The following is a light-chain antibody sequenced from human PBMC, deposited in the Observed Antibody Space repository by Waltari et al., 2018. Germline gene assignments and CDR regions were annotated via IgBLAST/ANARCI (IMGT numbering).Light chain of an antibody. CDR1: QRVLYSPNSKNY. J-gene: IGKJ1*01. Sequence: DIVMTQSPDSLAVSLGERATINCQSSQRVLYSPNSKNYLAWYQQKPGQPPKLLIYWASTREFGVPDRFSGSGSGTDFTLTISSLQAEDVAVYYCQQYYSTPWTFGRGTKVEIK. CDR2: WAS. V-gene: IGKV4-1*01. CDR3: QQYYSTPWT.